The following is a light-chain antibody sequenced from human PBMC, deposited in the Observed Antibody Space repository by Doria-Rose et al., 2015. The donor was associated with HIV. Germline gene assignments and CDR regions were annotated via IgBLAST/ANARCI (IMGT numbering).Light chain of an antibody. J-gene: IGKJ1*01. V-gene: IGKV3-20*01. Sequence: TQSPGTLSLPPGERATLSCRASQSFSSTYLAWYQQKPGQAPSLLIYDGSTRATGIPDRSSASGSGTDFTLTINRLEPEDFALYYCHQYGTSWTFGQGTKVEI. CDR1: QSFSSTY. CDR3: HQYGTSWT. CDR2: DGS.